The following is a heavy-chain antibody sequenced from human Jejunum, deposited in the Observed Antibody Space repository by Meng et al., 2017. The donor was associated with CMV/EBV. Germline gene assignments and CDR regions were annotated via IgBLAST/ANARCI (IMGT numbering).Heavy chain of an antibody. V-gene: IGHV1-69*05. CDR2: IIPGFGTP. J-gene: IGHJ4*02. Sequence: FRNYEGTWVRQAPGQGLEWMGGIIPGFGTPIYAQKFQGRVTISRDDSTSTAYMDLGSLRSEDTAVYYCARARGRLITMVRGWSFDFWGQGTLVTVSS. D-gene: IGHD3-10*01. CDR3: ARARGRLITMVRGWSFDF. CDR1: FRNYE.